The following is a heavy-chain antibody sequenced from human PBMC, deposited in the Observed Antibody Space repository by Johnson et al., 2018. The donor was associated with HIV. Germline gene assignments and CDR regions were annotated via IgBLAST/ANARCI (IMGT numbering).Heavy chain of an antibody. V-gene: IGHV3-30*04. D-gene: IGHD1-26*01. J-gene: IGHJ3*02. Sequence: QMQLVESGGGVVQPGRSLRLSCAASGFTFNTYAMHWVRQAPGTGLEWVAVISYDGSNKYYADSVKGRFTISRDNSKNTLYLLMNSLRAEDTAVYHCARDRIVGADYDAFDIWGQGTMVTVSS. CDR3: ARDRIVGADYDAFDI. CDR2: ISYDGSNK. CDR1: GFTFNTYA.